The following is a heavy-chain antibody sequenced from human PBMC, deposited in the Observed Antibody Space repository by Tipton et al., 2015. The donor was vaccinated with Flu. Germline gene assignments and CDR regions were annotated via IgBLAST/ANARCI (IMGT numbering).Heavy chain of an antibody. CDR1: GFAFSTYW. CDR3: ARAVGSGDAY. CDR2: INEDGSTT. J-gene: IGHJ4*02. Sequence: SLRLSCAASGFAFSTYWILWVRQAPGKGLEWVANINEDGSTTYYLGSVRGRFTISRDNTRNTQYLQMSNLKVEDTAVYYCARAVGSGDAYWGPGTLVTVSS. V-gene: IGHV3-7*01. D-gene: IGHD2-21*01.